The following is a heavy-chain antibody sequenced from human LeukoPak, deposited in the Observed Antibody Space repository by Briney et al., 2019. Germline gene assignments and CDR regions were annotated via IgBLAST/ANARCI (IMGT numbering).Heavy chain of an antibody. V-gene: IGHV3-21*01. Sequence: PGGSLRLSCAASGFTFSSYSMNWVRQAPGKGLEWVSSISSGSTYIYYADSVKGRFTISRDNAKNSLYLQMNRLRDEDTAVYYCATPSSTSCCDAFDIWGQGTTVTVSS. CDR1: GFTFSSYS. CDR2: ISSGSTYI. J-gene: IGHJ3*02. CDR3: ATPSSTSCCDAFDI. D-gene: IGHD2-2*01.